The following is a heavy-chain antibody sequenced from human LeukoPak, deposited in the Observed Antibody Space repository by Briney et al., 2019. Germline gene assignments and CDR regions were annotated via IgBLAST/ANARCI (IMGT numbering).Heavy chain of an antibody. Sequence: GGSLRLSCAASGFTFSSYAMSWVRQAPGKGLQWVSTISGSGGSTYYADSVKGRFTISRDNSKNTLYLQMNSLGADDTAVYYCARRPGLERYYFDYWGQGTLVTVSS. V-gene: IGHV3-23*01. CDR2: ISGSGGST. D-gene: IGHD1-1*01. J-gene: IGHJ4*02. CDR3: ARRPGLERYYFDY. CDR1: GFTFSSYA.